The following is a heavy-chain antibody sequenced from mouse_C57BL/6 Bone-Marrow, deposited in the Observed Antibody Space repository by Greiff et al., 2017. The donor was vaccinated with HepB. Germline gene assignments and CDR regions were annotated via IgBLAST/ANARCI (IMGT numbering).Heavy chain of an antibody. Sequence: VQLQQSGPALVKPGASVKMSCKASGYTFTDYYMNWVKQSHGKSLEWIGVINPYNGGTSYNQKFKGKATLTVDKSSSPAYMELDSLTSEDSAVYYCARARDYDGFAYWGQGTLVTVSA. CDR3: ARARDYDGFAY. V-gene: IGHV1-19*01. D-gene: IGHD2-4*01. CDR2: INPYNGGT. J-gene: IGHJ3*01. CDR1: GYTFTDYY.